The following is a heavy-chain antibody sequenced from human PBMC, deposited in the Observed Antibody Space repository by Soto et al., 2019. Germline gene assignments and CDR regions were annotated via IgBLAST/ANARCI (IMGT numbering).Heavy chain of an antibody. J-gene: IGHJ6*02. CDR2: IYYSGST. D-gene: IGHD1-26*01. Sequence: QVRLQESGPGLVKPSETLSLSCLVSGDSVGNGPYYWSWIRQSPGEGLEWIAYIYYSGSTNVNPSLGSRVNISIDMSKNQFFLELRSVTAADAAVYFCARVGSSCHSGRCYYYYGLGVWGQGTTVAISS. V-gene: IGHV4-61*01. CDR3: ARVGSSCHSGRCYYYYGLGV. CDR1: GDSVGNGPYY.